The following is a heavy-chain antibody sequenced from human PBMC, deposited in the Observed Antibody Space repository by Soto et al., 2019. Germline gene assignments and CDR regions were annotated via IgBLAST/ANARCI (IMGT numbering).Heavy chain of an antibody. CDR3: ARVGYDFCFDY. J-gene: IGHJ4*02. V-gene: IGHV3-30-3*01. CDR1: GFTFSSYA. Sequence: QVQLVESGGGVVQPGRSLRLSCAASGFTFSSYAMHWVRQAPGKGLEWVAVISYDGSNKYYADSVKGRFTISRDNSKNTLYLQTNSLRAEDTAVYYCARVGYDFCFDYWGQGTLVTVSS. CDR2: ISYDGSNK. D-gene: IGHD3-3*01.